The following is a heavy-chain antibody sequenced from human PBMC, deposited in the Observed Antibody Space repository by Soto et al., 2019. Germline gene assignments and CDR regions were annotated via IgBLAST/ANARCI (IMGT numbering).Heavy chain of an antibody. V-gene: IGHV4-4*02. CDR3: ARIKIVGILTYYMDV. J-gene: IGHJ6*03. D-gene: IGHD3-3*01. CDR2: IYHTGST. Sequence: SETLSLTCAVSGVSVSSSTWWSWVRQPPGRGLEWIGEIYHTGSTNYSPSLKSRVTISVDKSKNQFSLKLSSVTAADTAVYYCARIKIVGILTYYMDVWGKGTTVTVSS. CDR1: GVSVSSSTW.